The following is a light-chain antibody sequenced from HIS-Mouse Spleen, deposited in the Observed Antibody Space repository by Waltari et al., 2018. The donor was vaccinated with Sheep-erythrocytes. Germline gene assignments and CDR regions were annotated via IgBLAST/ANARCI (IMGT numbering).Light chain of an antibody. Sequence: DIRMTQSQSSLSASVGDRVTITCQASQDISNYLNWYQQKPGKAPKLLIYDASNLETGVPSRFSGSGSGTDFTFTISSLQPEDIATYYCQQYDNLLTFGGGTKVEIK. V-gene: IGKV1-33*01. J-gene: IGKJ4*01. CDR3: QQYDNLLT. CDR1: QDISNY. CDR2: DAS.